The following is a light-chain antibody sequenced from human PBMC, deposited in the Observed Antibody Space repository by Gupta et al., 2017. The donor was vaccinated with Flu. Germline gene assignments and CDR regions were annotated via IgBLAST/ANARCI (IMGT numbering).Light chain of an antibody. CDR1: QSLSSTY. Sequence: VVLTQSPGVLSLSPGERATLSCRASQSLSSTYFAWYQQKPGQAPRLLIYSVSSRATGIPDRFSGSGSGTDFTLTINRLEPEDFAVYYCHQGFNPPYNFGQGTRLEIK. J-gene: IGKJ2*01. CDR3: HQGFNPPYN. CDR2: SVS. V-gene: IGKV3-20*01.